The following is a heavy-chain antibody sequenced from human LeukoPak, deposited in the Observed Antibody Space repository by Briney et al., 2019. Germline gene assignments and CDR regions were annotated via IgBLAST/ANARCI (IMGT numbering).Heavy chain of an antibody. CDR3: ARKWPNSYYGMDV. D-gene: IGHD2-8*01. V-gene: IGHV1-18*01. J-gene: IGHJ6*02. Sequence: WIIAYNGNPTYAQKLQGRVTMTTDTSTSTAYMELRSLRSDDTAVYYCARKWPNSYYGMDVWGQGTTVTVSS. CDR2: IIAYNGNP.